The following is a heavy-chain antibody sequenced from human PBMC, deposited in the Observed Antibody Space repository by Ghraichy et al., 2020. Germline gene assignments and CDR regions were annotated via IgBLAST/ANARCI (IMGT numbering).Heavy chain of an antibody. Sequence: ASVKVSCKASGYTFTSYYMHWVRQAPGQGLEWMGIINPSGGSTSYAQKFQGRVTMTRDTSTSTVYMELSSLRSEDTAVYYCAREGVQWELRIDNWFDPWGQGTLVTVSS. V-gene: IGHV1-46*01. J-gene: IGHJ5*02. CDR1: GYTFTSYY. CDR2: INPSGGST. CDR3: AREGVQWELRIDNWFDP. D-gene: IGHD1-26*01.